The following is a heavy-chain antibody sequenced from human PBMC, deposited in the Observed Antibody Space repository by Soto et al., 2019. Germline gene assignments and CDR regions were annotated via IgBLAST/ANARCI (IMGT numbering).Heavy chain of an antibody. D-gene: IGHD2-2*01. CDR3: AREGGYCSSTSCYHYYYGMDV. Sequence: GASVKVSCKASGYTFTGYYMHWVRQAPGQGLEWMGWINPNSGGTNYAQKFQGWVTMTRDTSISTAYMELSRLRSDDTAVYYCAREGGYCSSTSCYHYYYGMDVWGQGTTVTVSS. CDR2: INPNSGGT. J-gene: IGHJ6*02. V-gene: IGHV1-2*04. CDR1: GYTFTGYY.